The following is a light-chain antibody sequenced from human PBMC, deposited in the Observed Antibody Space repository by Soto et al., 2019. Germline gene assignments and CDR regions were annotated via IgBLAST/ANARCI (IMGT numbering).Light chain of an antibody. Sequence: EIVMTQSPAMLSVSPGERATLSCRASQSVSSNLAWYQQKPGQTPRLLIYGASTRATGIPARFSGSGSGTEFTLTISSLQSEDFAIYYCQQYNNWLMLSFGGGTKVEIK. J-gene: IGKJ4*01. V-gene: IGKV3-15*01. CDR3: QQYNNWLMLS. CDR1: QSVSSN. CDR2: GAS.